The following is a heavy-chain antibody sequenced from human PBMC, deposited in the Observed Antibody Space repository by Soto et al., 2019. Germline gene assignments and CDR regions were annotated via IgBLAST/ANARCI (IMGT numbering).Heavy chain of an antibody. D-gene: IGHD3-3*02. CDR3: ARDHLHRSSYGMDV. Sequence: GSLRFSCAASGFTFSSYWMSWVRQAPGKGLEWVANIKQDGSEKYYVDSVKGRFTISRDNAKNSLYLQMNSLRAEDTAVYYCARDHLHRSSYGMDVWGQGTTVTVSS. J-gene: IGHJ6*02. CDR2: IKQDGSEK. CDR1: GFTFSSYW. V-gene: IGHV3-7*03.